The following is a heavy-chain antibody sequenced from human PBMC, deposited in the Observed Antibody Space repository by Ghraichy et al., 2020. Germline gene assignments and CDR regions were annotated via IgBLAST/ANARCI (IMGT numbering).Heavy chain of an antibody. V-gene: IGHV3-74*01. CDR1: GFTFSSYW. CDR3: ARDRPDIVVVPAAMGVIVWWFDP. CDR2: INSDGSST. J-gene: IGHJ5*02. Sequence: GGSLRLSCAASGFTFSSYWMHWVRQAPGKGLVWVSRINSDGSSTSYADSVKGRFTISRDNAKNTLYLQMNSLRAEDTAVYYCARDRPDIVVVPAAMGVIVWWFDPWGQGTLVTVSS. D-gene: IGHD2-2*01.